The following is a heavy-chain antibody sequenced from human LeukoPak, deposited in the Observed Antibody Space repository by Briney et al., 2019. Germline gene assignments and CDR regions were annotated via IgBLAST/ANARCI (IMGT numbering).Heavy chain of an antibody. CDR3: ARDVNYAFDY. Sequence: ASVKVSCKPSGYSFTRNGISWVRQAPGQGLEWMAWISANSGNTNYAQNFQDRVTLTTDTSTSTAYMELRSLRSDDTAVYYCARDVNYAFDYWGQGTLVSVSS. V-gene: IGHV1-18*01. D-gene: IGHD3-16*01. J-gene: IGHJ4*02. CDR2: ISANSGNT. CDR1: GYSFTRNG.